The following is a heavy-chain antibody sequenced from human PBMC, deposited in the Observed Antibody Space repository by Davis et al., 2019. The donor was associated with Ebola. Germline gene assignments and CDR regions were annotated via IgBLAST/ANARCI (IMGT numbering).Heavy chain of an antibody. D-gene: IGHD3-22*01. J-gene: IGHJ3*02. CDR2: ITPFNGNT. CDR3: ARSYYYDSSGVGDNAFDI. CDR1: GYTFTYRY. Sequence: SVKVSCKASGYTFTYRYLHWVRQAPGQALEWMGWITPFNGNTNYAQKFQDRVTITRDRSMSTAYMELSSLRSEDTAMYYCARSYYYDSSGVGDNAFDIWGQGTMVTVSS. V-gene: IGHV1-45*02.